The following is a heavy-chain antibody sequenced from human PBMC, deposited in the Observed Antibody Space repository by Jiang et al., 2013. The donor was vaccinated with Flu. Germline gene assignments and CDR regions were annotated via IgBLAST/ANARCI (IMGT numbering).Heavy chain of an antibody. J-gene: IGHJ5*02. Sequence: GNTNSNPSLNSRATISVDTSKNQFSLKLSSVTAADTAVYYCARHLFRAPGWFDPWGQGTLVTVSS. V-gene: IGHV4-59*08. D-gene: IGHD3-10*01. CDR2: GNT. CDR3: ARHLFRAPGWFDP.